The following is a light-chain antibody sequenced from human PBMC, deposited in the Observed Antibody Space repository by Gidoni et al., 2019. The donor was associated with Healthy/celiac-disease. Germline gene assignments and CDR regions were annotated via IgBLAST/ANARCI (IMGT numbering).Light chain of an antibody. J-gene: IGLJ2*01. CDR2: RDS. CDR1: NIGSKN. Sequence: SYELNQPLSVSVALGQTARITCGGNNIGSKNVHWYQQKPGQAHVLVIYRDSNRPSGIPERFSGSNSGNTATLTISRAQAGDEADYYCQVWDSSTVVFGGGTKLTVL. V-gene: IGLV3-9*01. CDR3: QVWDSSTVV.